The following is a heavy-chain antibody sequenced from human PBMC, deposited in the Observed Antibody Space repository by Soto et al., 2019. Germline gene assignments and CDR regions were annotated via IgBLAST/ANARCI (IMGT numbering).Heavy chain of an antibody. V-gene: IGHV1-69*01. J-gene: IGHJ6*02. Sequence: QVQLVQSGAEVQKPGSSVKVSCKASGGTLSSYAISWVRQAPGQGLEWMGGIIPIFGTANYAQKFQGRVTITADESTSTAYMELSSLRSEDTAVYYCARGDTMVRGANYYYYGMDVWGQGTTVTVSS. D-gene: IGHD3-10*01. CDR1: GGTLSSYA. CDR3: ARGDTMVRGANYYYYGMDV. CDR2: IIPIFGTA.